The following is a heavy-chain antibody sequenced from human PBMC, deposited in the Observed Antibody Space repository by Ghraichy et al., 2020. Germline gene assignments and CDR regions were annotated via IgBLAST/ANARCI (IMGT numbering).Heavy chain of an antibody. CDR2: ISYDGSNK. J-gene: IGHJ4*02. V-gene: IGHV3-30*18. Sequence: LSLTCAASGFTFSSYGMHWVRQAPGKGLEWVAVISYDGSNKYYADSVKGRFTISRDNSKNTLYLQMNSLRAEDTAVYYCAKGWSAMDLDYWGQGTLVTVSS. CDR1: GFTFSSYG. D-gene: IGHD2-2*01. CDR3: AKGWSAMDLDY.